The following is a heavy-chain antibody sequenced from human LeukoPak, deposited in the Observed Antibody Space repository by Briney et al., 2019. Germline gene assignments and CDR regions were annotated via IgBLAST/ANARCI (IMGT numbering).Heavy chain of an antibody. CDR1: GFTFSSYA. CDR2: ISYDGSNK. Sequence: GGSLRLSCAASGFTFSSYAMHWVRQAPGKGLEWVAVISYDGSNKYYADSVKGRLTISGDNSKNTLYLQMNSLRAEDTAVYYCALSYYYYYMDVWGKGTTVTVSS. CDR3: ALSYYYYYMDV. V-gene: IGHV3-30-3*01. J-gene: IGHJ6*03.